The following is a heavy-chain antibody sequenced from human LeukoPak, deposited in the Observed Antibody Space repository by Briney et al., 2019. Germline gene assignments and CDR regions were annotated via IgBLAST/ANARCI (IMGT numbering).Heavy chain of an antibody. CDR1: GGSFSGYY. J-gene: IGHJ4*02. D-gene: IGHD3-22*01. CDR2: INHSGST. CDR3: ARDSGYLLI. V-gene: IGHV4-34*01. Sequence: PSETLSLTCAVYGGSFSGYYCSWIRQPPGKGLEWIGEINHSGSTNYNPSLKSRVTISVDTSKNQFSLKLSSVTAADTAVYYCARDSGYLLIRGQGTLVTVSS.